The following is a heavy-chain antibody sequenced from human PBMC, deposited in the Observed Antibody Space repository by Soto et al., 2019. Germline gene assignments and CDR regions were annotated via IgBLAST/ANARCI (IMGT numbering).Heavy chain of an antibody. CDR2: FSDGGSNT. CDR3: AILDSSTGYTGYYFDY. J-gene: IGHJ4*02. CDR1: GFSFSSYA. V-gene: IGHV3-23*01. D-gene: IGHD6-13*01. Sequence: EVQLLESGGGLVQPGGSLRLSCAASGFSFSSYAMNWVRQAPGKGLECVSAFSDGGSNTYYTDSVKGRFTISRDNSKNTVFLQMNSLRAEDTAVYYCAILDSSTGYTGYYFDYWGQGTLVTVSS.